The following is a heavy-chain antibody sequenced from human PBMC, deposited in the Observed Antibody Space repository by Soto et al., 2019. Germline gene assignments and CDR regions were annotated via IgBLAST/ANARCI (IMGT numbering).Heavy chain of an antibody. CDR3: ARVSGSSWYGSNYYYGMDV. J-gene: IGHJ6*02. Sequence: GGSLRLSCAASGFTFSSYDMHWVRQATGKGLEWVSAIGTAGDTYYPGSVKGRFTISRENAKNSLYLQMNSLRAEDTAVYYCARVSGSSWYGSNYYYGMDVWGQGTTVTVSS. V-gene: IGHV3-13*01. CDR1: GFTFSSYD. CDR2: IGTAGDT. D-gene: IGHD6-13*01.